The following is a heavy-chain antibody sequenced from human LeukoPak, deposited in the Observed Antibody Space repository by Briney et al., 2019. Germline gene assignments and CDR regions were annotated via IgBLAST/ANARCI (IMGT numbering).Heavy chain of an antibody. CDR2: IYYSGST. D-gene: IGHD1-26*01. V-gene: IGHV4-59*01. Sequence: PSETLSLTCTVSGGSISSYYWSWIRQPPGKGLEWIGYIYYSGSTNYNPSLKSRVTISVDTSKNQFSLKLSSVTAADTAVYYCARSGSYYGYYYYYGMDVWGQGTTVTVSS. CDR1: GGSISSYY. CDR3: ARSGSYYGYYYYYGMDV. J-gene: IGHJ6*02.